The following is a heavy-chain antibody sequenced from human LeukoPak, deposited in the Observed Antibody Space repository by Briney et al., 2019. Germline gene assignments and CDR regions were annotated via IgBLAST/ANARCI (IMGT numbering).Heavy chain of an antibody. CDR1: GGSFSGYY. Sequence: SETLSLTCAVYGGSFSGYYWSWIRQPPGKGLEWIGEINHSGSTNYNPSLKSRVTISVDTSKNQFSLKLSSVTAADTAVYYCARHCSGGSSYYFDYWGQGTLVTVSS. CDR3: ARHCSGGSSYYFDY. D-gene: IGHD2-15*01. J-gene: IGHJ4*02. CDR2: INHSGST. V-gene: IGHV4-34*01.